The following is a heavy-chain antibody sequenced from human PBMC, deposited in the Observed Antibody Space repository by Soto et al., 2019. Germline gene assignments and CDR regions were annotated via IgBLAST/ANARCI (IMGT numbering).Heavy chain of an antibody. CDR1: GGTFSSYA. CDR3: ARSQGGSSSLDIYYYYYYGMDV. J-gene: IGHJ6*02. Sequence: QVQLVQSGAEEKNPGSSVKVSCKAPGGTFSSYAISWVRQAPGQGLEWMGGIIPIFGTANYAQKCQGRVTITADYSTSTGYMELSSLRSEYTAVYYCARSQGGSSSLDIYYYYYYGMDVWGQGTTVTVSS. CDR2: IIPIFGTA. D-gene: IGHD2-15*01. V-gene: IGHV1-69*01.